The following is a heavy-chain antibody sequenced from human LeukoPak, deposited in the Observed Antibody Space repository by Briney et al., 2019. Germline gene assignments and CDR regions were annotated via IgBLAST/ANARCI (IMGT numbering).Heavy chain of an antibody. Sequence: GASVKVSCKASGYSFTNFDINWVRQATGQGLEWMGWMNPNSGNTGYAQKFQGRVTMTRNTSISTAYMELSSLRSEDTAVYYCARGAFYYDSSGYYYGSNWGQGTLVTVSS. CDR1: GYSFTNFD. V-gene: IGHV1-8*01. CDR2: MNPNSGNT. J-gene: IGHJ4*02. D-gene: IGHD3-22*01. CDR3: ARGAFYYDSSGYYYGSN.